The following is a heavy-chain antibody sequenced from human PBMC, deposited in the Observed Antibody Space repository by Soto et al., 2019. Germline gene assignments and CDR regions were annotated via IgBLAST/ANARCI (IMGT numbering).Heavy chain of an antibody. CDR2: INSDGSTT. Sequence: GGSLRLSCAASGFTFSSYWMHWVRRAPGRGLVWVSHINSDGSTTSYADSVEGRFTISRDNAKNTLYLQMNSLRAEDTAVYYYVRDDIGLGIDYRGLGTPVTVSS. CDR3: VRDDIGLGIDY. J-gene: IGHJ4*02. V-gene: IGHV3-74*01. D-gene: IGHD1-26*01. CDR1: GFTFSSYW.